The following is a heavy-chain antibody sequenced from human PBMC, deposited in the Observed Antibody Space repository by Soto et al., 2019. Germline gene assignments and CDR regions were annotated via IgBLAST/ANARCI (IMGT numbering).Heavy chain of an antibody. CDR2: IYYSGST. CDR3: ARQWGSSGGQDY. J-gene: IGHJ4*02. Sequence: QVQLQESGPGLVKPSETLSLTCTVSGGSISSYYWSWIRQPPGKGLEWIGYIYYSGSTNYNPSLKSRVTISVDTSKNQFSRKRSSVTAADTAVYYCARQWGSSGGQDYWGQGTLVTVSS. D-gene: IGHD6-19*01. CDR1: GGSISSYY. V-gene: IGHV4-59*08.